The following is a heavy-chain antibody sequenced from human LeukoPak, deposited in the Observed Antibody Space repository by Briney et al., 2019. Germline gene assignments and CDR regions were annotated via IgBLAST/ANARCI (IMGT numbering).Heavy chain of an antibody. D-gene: IGHD6-13*01. CDR2: K. Sequence: GRSLRLSCAASGFTFSSYAMHWVRQAPGKGLEGVAVKYYADSVKVRFTISRDNSKNTLYLQMNSLRAEDTAVYYCARGGAAAGHYYYYGMDVWGQGTTVTVSS. CDR3: ARGGAAAGHYYYYGMDV. CDR1: GFTFSSYA. V-gene: IGHV3-30*04. J-gene: IGHJ6*02.